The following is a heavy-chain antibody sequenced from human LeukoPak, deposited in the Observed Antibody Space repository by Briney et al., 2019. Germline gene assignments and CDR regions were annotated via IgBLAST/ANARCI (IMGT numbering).Heavy chain of an antibody. V-gene: IGHV4-39*07. J-gene: IGHJ5*02. CDR2: IYYSGST. CDR1: GGSISSSSYY. CDR3: ARAKAPAASSCFDP. Sequence: SETLSLTCTVSGGSISSSSYYWGWIRQPPGKGLEWIGSIYYSGSTYDNPALKRRVTIAVNRSKNQFFLKLSSVTAADTAVYYCARAKAPAASSCFDPWGQGTLVTVSS. D-gene: IGHD2-2*01.